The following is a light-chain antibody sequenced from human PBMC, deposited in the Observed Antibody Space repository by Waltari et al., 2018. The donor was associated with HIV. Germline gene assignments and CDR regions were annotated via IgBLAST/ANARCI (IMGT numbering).Light chain of an antibody. CDR1: SSDVGGYNS. CDR2: EVS. CDR3: CSYGGTYNV. V-gene: IGLV2-11*01. Sequence: QSALTQPRSVSGSPGQSVTISCTGTSSDVGGYNSVSWYQQHPGKAPNLLIYEVSKWPSGVPDRFSGSKSGNTASLTISGLRADDEAEYYCCSYGGTYNVFGTGTKVTIL. J-gene: IGLJ1*01.